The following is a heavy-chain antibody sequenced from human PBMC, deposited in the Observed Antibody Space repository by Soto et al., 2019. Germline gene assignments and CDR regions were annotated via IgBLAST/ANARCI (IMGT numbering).Heavy chain of an antibody. CDR2: ISAYNGNT. D-gene: IGHD4-17*01. V-gene: IGHV1-18*01. J-gene: IGHJ6*02. CDR3: ARDLGLRSVGMDV. Sequence: ASVKVSCKASGYTFSDSYIHWVRQMPAQGLEWMGWISAYNGNTNYAQKLQGRVTMTTDTSTSTAYMELRSLRSDDTAVYYCARDLGLRSVGMDVWGQGTTVTVSS. CDR1: GYTFSDSY.